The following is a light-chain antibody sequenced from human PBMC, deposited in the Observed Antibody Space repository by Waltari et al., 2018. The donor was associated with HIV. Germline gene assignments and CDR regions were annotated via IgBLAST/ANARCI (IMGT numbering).Light chain of an antibody. CDR1: SSYVGGDDY. CDR3: SSYAGSNIFV. CDR2: EVN. V-gene: IGLV2-8*01. J-gene: IGLJ1*01. Sequence: QSALTQPPSASGSPGQSVTISCTGTSSYVGGDDYVSWYQQHPDKAPKLMIYEVNKRPSGVPDRFSGSKSGNTASLTVSGLQAEDEAEYYCSSYAGSNIFVFGAGTKVTVL.